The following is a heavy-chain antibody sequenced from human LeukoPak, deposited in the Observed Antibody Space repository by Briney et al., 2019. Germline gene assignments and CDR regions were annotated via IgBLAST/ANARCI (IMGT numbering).Heavy chain of an antibody. J-gene: IGHJ4*02. Sequence: GGSLRLSCAASGFTFSSYGMHWVRQAPGKGLEWVAVISYDGSNKYYADSVKGRFTISRDNAKNPLYLQMNTLRAEDTAVYYCARGISSSGWLVDHWGQGTLVTVSS. CDR3: ARGISSSGWLVDH. CDR1: GFTFSSYG. CDR2: ISYDGSNK. D-gene: IGHD6-19*01. V-gene: IGHV3-30*03.